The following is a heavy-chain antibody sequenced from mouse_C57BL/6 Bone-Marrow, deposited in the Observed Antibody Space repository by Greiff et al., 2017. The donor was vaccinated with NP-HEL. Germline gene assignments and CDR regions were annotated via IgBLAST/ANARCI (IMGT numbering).Heavy chain of an antibody. V-gene: IGHV3-6*01. CDR1: GYSITSGYY. CDR3: ARLYNGNHWYFDV. J-gene: IGHJ1*03. D-gene: IGHD2-1*01. Sequence: EVQLQESGPGLVKPSQSLSLTCSVTGYSITSGYYWNWIRQFPGNKLEWMGYISYDGSNNYNPSLKNRISITRDTSKNQFFLKLNSVTTEDTATHYCARLYNGNHWYFDVWGTGTTVTVSS. CDR2: ISYDGSN.